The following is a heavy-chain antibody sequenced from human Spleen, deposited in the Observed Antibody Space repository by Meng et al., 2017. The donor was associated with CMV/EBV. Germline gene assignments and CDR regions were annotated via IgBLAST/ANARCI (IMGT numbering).Heavy chain of an antibody. CDR3: AGESTRFPGAFDI. D-gene: IGHD5/OR15-5a*01. CDR1: GGSINSGDYY. CDR2: IYDSGTT. V-gene: IGHV4-30-4*08. J-gene: IGHJ3*02. Sequence: VSGGSINSGDYYWSWIRRPPGKGLEWSGYIYDSGTTSYSPSLQSRMTISLDTSKNQFSLKLTSVTAADTAVYYCAGESTRFPGAFDIWGQGRMVTVSS.